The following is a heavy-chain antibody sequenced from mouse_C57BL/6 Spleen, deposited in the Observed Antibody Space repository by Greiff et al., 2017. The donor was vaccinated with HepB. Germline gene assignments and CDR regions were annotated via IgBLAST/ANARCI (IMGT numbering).Heavy chain of an antibody. CDR3: ARSPVGDLYYFDY. CDR1: GYTFTDYY. D-gene: IGHD1-1*01. CDR2: INPNNGGT. J-gene: IGHJ2*01. V-gene: IGHV1-26*01. Sequence: EVQLQQSGPELVKPGASVKISCKASGYTFTDYYMNWVKQSHGKSLEWIGDINPNNGGTNYNQKFKGKATLTVDKSSSTAYMELRSLTSEDSAVYYCARSPVGDLYYFDYWGQGTTLTVSS.